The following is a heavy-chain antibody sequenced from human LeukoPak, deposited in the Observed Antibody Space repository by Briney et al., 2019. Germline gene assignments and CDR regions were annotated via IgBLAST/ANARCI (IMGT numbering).Heavy chain of an antibody. CDR2: IYYSGST. V-gene: IGHV4-39*01. J-gene: IGHJ5*02. D-gene: IGHD2-21*02. CDR3: ARIWVTDNWFDP. Sequence: SETLSLTCTVSGGSISNSSYYWGWIRQPPGKGLEWIGSIYYSGSTYYNPSLKSRVTISVDTSKNQFSLKLSSVTAADTAVYYCARIWVTDNWFDPWGQGTLVTVSS. CDR1: GGSISNSSYY.